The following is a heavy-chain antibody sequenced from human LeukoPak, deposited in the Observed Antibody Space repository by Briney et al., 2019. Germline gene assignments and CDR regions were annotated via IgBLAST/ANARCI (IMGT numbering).Heavy chain of an antibody. Sequence: PGGSLRLSCAASGFTFSSYGMHWVRQAPGKGLEWVAFIRYDGSNKYYADSVKGRFTISRDNSKNTLYLQMNSLRAEETAVYYCANSPRWEYDSTALGYFHHWGQGPLVTVTS. D-gene: IGHD3-22*01. CDR1: GFTFSSYG. V-gene: IGHV3-30*02. CDR3: ANSPRWEYDSTALGYFHH. J-gene: IGHJ1*01. CDR2: IRYDGSNK.